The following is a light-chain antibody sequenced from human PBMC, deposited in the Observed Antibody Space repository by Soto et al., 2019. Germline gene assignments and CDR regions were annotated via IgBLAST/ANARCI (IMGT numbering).Light chain of an antibody. Sequence: EIVMTQSPATLSVSPGERATLSCRASQSVSINLAWYQQKPGQAPRLLIYGASTRPPGIPARFSGSGSGTECLLTMSRLHSEDSAVYHCQQSHNLPSFGQGTKLQSK. CDR2: GAS. CDR1: QSVSIN. CDR3: QQSHNLPS. V-gene: IGKV3-15*01. J-gene: IGKJ2*01.